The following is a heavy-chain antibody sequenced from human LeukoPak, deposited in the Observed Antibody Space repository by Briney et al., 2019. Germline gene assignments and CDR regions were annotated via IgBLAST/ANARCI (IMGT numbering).Heavy chain of an antibody. CDR2: ISSNGGST. CDR3: ARGVPGGAYYLDAFDI. CDR1: GFTFSSYT. D-gene: IGHD3-22*01. V-gene: IGHV3-64*01. J-gene: IGHJ3*02. Sequence: GGSLRLSCAASGFTFSSYTMHWVRQAPGKGLEYVSAISSNGGSTYYANSVKGRFTISRDNSKNTLFLQMGSLRAEDMAVYYCARGVPGGAYYLDAFDIWGQGTMVTVSS.